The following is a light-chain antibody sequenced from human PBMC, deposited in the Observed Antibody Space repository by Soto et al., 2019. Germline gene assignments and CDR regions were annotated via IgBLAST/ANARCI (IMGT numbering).Light chain of an antibody. CDR2: WAS. Sequence: DIVMTQSPDSLAVSLGERATINCKSSQSVLYSSNNKNYLAWYQQRPGQPPKLLISWASSRESVVPARFSGRGSGTDFTLTISSLQAEDVAVYYCQQYYSSLPTFGQGTTLEIK. CDR3: QQYYSSLPT. CDR1: QSVLYSSNNKNY. V-gene: IGKV4-1*01. J-gene: IGKJ2*01.